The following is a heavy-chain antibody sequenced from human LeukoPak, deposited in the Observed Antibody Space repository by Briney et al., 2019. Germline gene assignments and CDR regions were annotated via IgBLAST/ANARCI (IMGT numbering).Heavy chain of an antibody. CDR2: ISGSGGST. CDR3: ARKYSSSWFKANYYYYGMDV. V-gene: IGHV3-23*01. D-gene: IGHD6-13*01. CDR1: GFTFSSYA. J-gene: IGHJ6*02. Sequence: PGGSLRLSCAASGFTFSSYAMSWVRQAPGKGLEWVSAISGSGGSTYYADSVKGRFTISRDNSKNTLYLQMNSLRAEGTAVYYCARKYSSSWFKANYYYYGMDVWGQGTTVTVSS.